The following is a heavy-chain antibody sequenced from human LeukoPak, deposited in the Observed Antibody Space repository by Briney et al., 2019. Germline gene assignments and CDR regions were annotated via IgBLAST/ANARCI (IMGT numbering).Heavy chain of an antibody. J-gene: IGHJ3*02. V-gene: IGHV4-34*01. CDR1: GGSFSGYY. CDR2: INHSGST. D-gene: IGHD3-3*01. Sequence: SETLSLTCAVYGGSFSGYYWSWIRQPPGKGLEWIGEINHSGSTNYNPSLKSRVTMSVDTSKNQVSLKLSSLTAADTAVYYCARDDSWSGYRAFDIWGQGTMVTVSS. CDR3: ARDDSWSGYRAFDI.